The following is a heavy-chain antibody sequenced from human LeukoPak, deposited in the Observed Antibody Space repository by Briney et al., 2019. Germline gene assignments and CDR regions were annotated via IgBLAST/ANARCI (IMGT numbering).Heavy chain of an antibody. D-gene: IGHD4-23*01. V-gene: IGHV4-34*01. Sequence: SETLSLTCAVYGGSFSGYYWSWIRQPPGKGLEWIGEINHSGSTNYNPSLKSRVTISVDTSKNQFSPKLSSVTVAATAVYYCARGFRYGANPDRWGQGTLVTVSS. CDR1: GGSFSGYY. J-gene: IGHJ5*02. CDR3: ARGFRYGANPDR. CDR2: INHSGST.